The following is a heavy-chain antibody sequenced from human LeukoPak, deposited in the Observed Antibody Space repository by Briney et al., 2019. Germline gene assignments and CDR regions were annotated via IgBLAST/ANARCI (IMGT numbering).Heavy chain of an antibody. Sequence: KPSETLSLTCTVSGGSISSSSYYWGWIRQPPGKGLEWIGSIYYSGSTYYNPSLKSRVTISVDTSKNQFSLKLSSVTAADTAVYYCASNQLLYPNDAFDIWGQGTMVTVSS. CDR2: IYYSGST. V-gene: IGHV4-39*07. J-gene: IGHJ3*02. CDR3: ASNQLLYPNDAFDI. CDR1: GGSISSSSYY. D-gene: IGHD2-2*02.